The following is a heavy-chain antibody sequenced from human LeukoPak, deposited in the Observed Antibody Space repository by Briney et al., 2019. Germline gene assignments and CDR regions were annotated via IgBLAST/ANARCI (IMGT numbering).Heavy chain of an antibody. CDR3: AKDWDKQWLPDAVDY. CDR2: LWYDGRNK. J-gene: IGHJ4*02. V-gene: IGHV3-33*06. D-gene: IGHD6-19*01. CDR1: GFTLSSHG. Sequence: GRSLRLSCVASGFTLSSHGMHWVRQAPGKGLEWVAVLWYDGRNKYYADSVKGRFTISRDDSKNTLYLQVNSLRAEDTAVYYCAKDWDKQWLPDAVDYWGQGTLVTVSS.